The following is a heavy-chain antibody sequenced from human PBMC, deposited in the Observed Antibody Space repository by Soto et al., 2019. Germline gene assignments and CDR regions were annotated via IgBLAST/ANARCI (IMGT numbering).Heavy chain of an antibody. V-gene: IGHV4-4*02. D-gene: IGHD3-22*01. CDR2: MYHTGST. CDR3: ARSSRYQYDSSEGNFDY. CDR1: GVSISSNNW. J-gene: IGHJ4*02. Sequence: QVQLQESGPGLVKPSGTLSLTCAVSGVSISSNNWWSWVRQPPRKGLEWIGEMYHTGSTNYNPSLKSRVTISVDKSKNHFSLELNSVTAADTAVYYCARSSRYQYDSSEGNFDYWGQGTLVTVSS.